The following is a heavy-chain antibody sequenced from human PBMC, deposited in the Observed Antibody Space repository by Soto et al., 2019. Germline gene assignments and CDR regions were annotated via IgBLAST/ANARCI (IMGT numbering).Heavy chain of an antibody. D-gene: IGHD6-19*01. CDR2: IWYDGGNK. J-gene: IGHJ4*02. V-gene: IGHV3-33*01. CDR3: ARDGQWLPRDGLRSSYYFDY. Sequence: QVQLVESGGGVVQPGRSLRLSCAASGFNFSSYVMHWVRQAPGKGLEWVEVIWYDGGNKYYADSVKGRFTISRDNSKNTLYLQMNSLRAEDTDVYYCARDGQWLPRDGLRSSYYFDYWGQGTLVTVSS. CDR1: GFNFSSYV.